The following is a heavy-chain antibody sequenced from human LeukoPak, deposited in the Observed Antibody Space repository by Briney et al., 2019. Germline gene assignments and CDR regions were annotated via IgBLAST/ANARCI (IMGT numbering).Heavy chain of an antibody. CDR1: GFTFSSYG. V-gene: IGHV3-33*01. Sequence: GGSLRLSCAASGFTFSSYGMHWVRQAPGKGLEWVAVIWYDGSNKYYADSVKGRFTISRDNSKNTLYLQMNSLRAEDTAVYYCARALRWNDAFDIWGQGIMVTVSS. D-gene: IGHD5-24*01. CDR3: ARALRWNDAFDI. CDR2: IWYDGSNK. J-gene: IGHJ3*02.